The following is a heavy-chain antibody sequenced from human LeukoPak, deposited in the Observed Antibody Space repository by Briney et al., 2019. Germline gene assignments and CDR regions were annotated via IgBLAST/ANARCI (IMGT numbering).Heavy chain of an antibody. D-gene: IGHD4-23*01. CDR1: GFTFSSYG. CDR3: AKEWDGKSYGGSSTPGV. CDR2: ISYDGSNK. J-gene: IGHJ6*02. Sequence: GGSLRLSCAASGFTFSSYGMHWVRQAPGKGLEWVAVISYDGSNKYYADSVKGRFTISRDNSKNTLYLQMNSLRAEDTAVYYCAKEWDGKSYGGSSTPGVWGQGTTVTVSS. V-gene: IGHV3-30*18.